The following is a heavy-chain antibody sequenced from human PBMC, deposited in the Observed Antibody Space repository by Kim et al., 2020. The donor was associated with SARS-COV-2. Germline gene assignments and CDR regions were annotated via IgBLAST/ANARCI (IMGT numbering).Heavy chain of an antibody. CDR1: GYTFTAYA. Sequence: ASVKVSCKASGYTFTAYALYWVRQAPGQSLEWLGWINAGNGNTIYSQNFQGRLIITRDTSANTVYMEMSSLRSEDTAIYYCAGEGHSSGSLGFDNWGLGTLVPISS. CDR3: AGEGHSSGSLGFDN. J-gene: IGHJ4*02. CDR2: INAGNGNT. V-gene: IGHV1-3*01. D-gene: IGHD6-19*01.